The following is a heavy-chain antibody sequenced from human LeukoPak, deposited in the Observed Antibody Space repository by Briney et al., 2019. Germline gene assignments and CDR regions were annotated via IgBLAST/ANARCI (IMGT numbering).Heavy chain of an antibody. V-gene: IGHV4-4*07. D-gene: IGHD3-3*01. CDR3: AGGPNYDFWSDAFNI. Sequence: SETLSLTCTVSGGSISSYYWSWIRQPAGKGLEWIGRIYTSGNTNYNPSLKSRVTISVDTSKNQFSLKLSSVTAADTAVYYCAGGPNYDFWSDAFNIWGQGTMVTVSS. CDR1: GGSISSYY. J-gene: IGHJ3*02. CDR2: IYTSGNT.